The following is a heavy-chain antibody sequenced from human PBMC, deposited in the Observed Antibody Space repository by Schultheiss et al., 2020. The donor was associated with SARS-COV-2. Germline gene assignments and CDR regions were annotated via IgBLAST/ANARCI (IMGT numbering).Heavy chain of an antibody. CDR1: GYTFTGYY. D-gene: IGHD4-11*01. CDR3: ARLQYPLGYFDY. CDR2: INPNSGGT. Sequence: ASVKVSCKASGYTFTGYYMHWVRQAPGQGLEWMGWINPNSGGTNYAQKFQGRVTMTRDTSISTAYMELSRLRSDDTAVYYCARLQYPLGYFDYWGQGTLVTVSS. J-gene: IGHJ4*02. V-gene: IGHV1-2*02.